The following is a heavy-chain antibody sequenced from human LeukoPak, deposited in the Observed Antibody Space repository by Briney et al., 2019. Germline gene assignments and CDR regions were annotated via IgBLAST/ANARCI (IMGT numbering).Heavy chain of an antibody. D-gene: IGHD4-17*01. J-gene: IGHJ3*02. Sequence: GGSLRLSCAASGFTFSSYAMSWVRQAPGKGLEWVSAISGSGGSTYYADSVKGRFTISRDNSKNTLYLQMNSLRAEDTAVYYCARAEYGDLERYPPGAFDIWGQGTMVTVSS. CDR2: ISGSGGST. CDR1: GFTFSSYA. CDR3: ARAEYGDLERYPPGAFDI. V-gene: IGHV3-23*01.